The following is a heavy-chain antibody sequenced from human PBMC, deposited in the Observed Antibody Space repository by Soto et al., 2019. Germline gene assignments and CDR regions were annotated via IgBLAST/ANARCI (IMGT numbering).Heavy chain of an antibody. J-gene: IGHJ6*02. D-gene: IGHD1-26*01. CDR2: IFYTGST. CDR1: GGSISSGDYY. V-gene: IGHV4-30-4*01. Sequence: QVQLQESGPGLVKPSQTLSLTCTVSGGSISSGDYYWSWIRQSPGTGLEWIGYIFYTGSTYYNPSPRSRLAISVDTSKNQFSLKLSSVTAADAAVYYCAREPLKWYGMDVWGQGTTVTVSS. CDR3: AREPLKWYGMDV.